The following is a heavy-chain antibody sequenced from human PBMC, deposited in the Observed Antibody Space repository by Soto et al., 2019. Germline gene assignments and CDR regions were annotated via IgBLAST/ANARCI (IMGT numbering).Heavy chain of an antibody. J-gene: IGHJ4*02. CDR2: ISSSGTTE. CDR1: GFTFSGYY. CDR3: ARDRGAVVGQYFDY. D-gene: IGHD6-19*01. V-gene: IGHV3-11*01. Sequence: QVQLVESGGGLVKPGGSLRLSCAASGFTFSGYYMSWIRQAPGKGLEWISYISSSGTTENYADSVKGRITVSRDNAKNSLYLQVNSLRAEDTAVYYCARDRGAVVGQYFDYWGQGTLVTVSS.